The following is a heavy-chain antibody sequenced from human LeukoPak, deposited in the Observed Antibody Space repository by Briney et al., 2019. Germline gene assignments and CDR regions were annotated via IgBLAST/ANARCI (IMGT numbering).Heavy chain of an antibody. Sequence: GGSLSLSCAASGFTFSTFAMSWVRQAPGKGLEWVSSIGSGGSTNYARSVQGRFTISRDNSKNTLYLQMNSLRAADTAVYYCAKGNYYDSSGYFFLWDYFDYWGQGTLVTVSS. CDR3: AKGNYYDSSGYFFLWDYFDY. J-gene: IGHJ4*02. D-gene: IGHD3-22*01. CDR2: IGSGGST. CDR1: GFTFSTFA. V-gene: IGHV3-23*01.